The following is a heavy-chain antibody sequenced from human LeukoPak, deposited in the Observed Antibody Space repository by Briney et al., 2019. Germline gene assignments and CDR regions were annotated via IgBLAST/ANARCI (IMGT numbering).Heavy chain of an antibody. CDR1: GYTFTSYY. D-gene: IGHD1-26*01. CDR3: ARDNSVGDNAWWFDP. CDR2: INPTGGST. V-gene: IGHV1-46*01. J-gene: IGHJ5*02. Sequence: ASVKVSCKASGYTFTSYYMHWVRQAPGQGLEWMGLINPTGGSTGYAQKFQGRVTMTRDMSTSTDYMELSSVRSEDTGIYYCARDNSVGDNAWWFDPWGQGTLVTVSS.